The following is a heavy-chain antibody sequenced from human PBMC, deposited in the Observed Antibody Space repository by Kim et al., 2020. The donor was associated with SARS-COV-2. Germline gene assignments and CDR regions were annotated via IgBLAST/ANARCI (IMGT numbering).Heavy chain of an antibody. CDR2: GST. J-gene: IGHJ4*02. V-gene: IGHV4-30-2*05. D-gene: IGHD4-17*01. Sequence: GSTYYNPSLKSRVTISVDTSKNQFSLKLSSVTAADTAVYYCARDHGVFDYWGQGTLVTVSS. CDR3: ARDHGVFDY.